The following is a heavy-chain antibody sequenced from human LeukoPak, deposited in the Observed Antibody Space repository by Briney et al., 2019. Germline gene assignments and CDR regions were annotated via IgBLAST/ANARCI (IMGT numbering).Heavy chain of an antibody. V-gene: IGHV3-21*01. J-gene: IGHJ6*02. D-gene: IGHD2-2*01. Sequence: GGSLRLSCAASGFTFSSYSMNWVRQAPGKGLEWVSSISSSSSYIYYADSVKGRFTISRDNAKNSLYLQMNSPRAEDTAVYYCARDPDIVVVPAAMYYYYGMDVWGQGTTVTVSS. CDR1: GFTFSSYS. CDR2: ISSSSSYI. CDR3: ARDPDIVVVPAAMYYYYGMDV.